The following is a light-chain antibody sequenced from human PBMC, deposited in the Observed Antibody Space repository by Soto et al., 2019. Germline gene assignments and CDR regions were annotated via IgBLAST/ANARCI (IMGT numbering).Light chain of an antibody. CDR2: ENN. CDR3: GTWDSSLSSRV. CDR1: SSNIGNNY. J-gene: IGLJ2*01. V-gene: IGLV1-51*02. Sequence: QSVLTQPPSVSAAPGQKVTISCSGSSSNIGNNYVSWYQQLPGTAPKLLIYENNKRPSGIPDRFSGSKSGTSATLGITGLQTGDEDDYYCGTWDSSLSSRVFGGGTKLTVL.